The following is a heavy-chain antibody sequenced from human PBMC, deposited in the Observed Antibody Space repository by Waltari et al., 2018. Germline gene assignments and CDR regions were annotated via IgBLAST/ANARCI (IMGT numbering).Heavy chain of an antibody. D-gene: IGHD6-13*01. Sequence: QLQLQESGPGLVKPSETLSLTCTVSGGSISSSSYYWGWIRQPPGKGLEWIGSIYYSGSTYYNPSLKSRVTISVDTSKNQFSLKLSSVTAADTAVYYCARHRGSSRRLAFDIWGQGTMVTVSS. CDR1: GGSISSSSYY. J-gene: IGHJ3*02. CDR3: ARHRGSSRRLAFDI. CDR2: IYYSGST. V-gene: IGHV4-39*01.